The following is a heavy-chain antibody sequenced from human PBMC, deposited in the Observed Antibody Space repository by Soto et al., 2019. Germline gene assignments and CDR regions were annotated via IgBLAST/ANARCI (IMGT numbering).Heavy chain of an antibody. Sequence: EVQLVESGGGLVQPGGSLRLSCAASGFTFSTYSMNWVRQAPGKGLEWVSYISSRSSTIYYADSVKGRFTISRDNAKNSLYLQMNSLRAEDTAVYYCARESWWAIDQWGQGTLVTVSS. CDR2: ISSRSSTI. D-gene: IGHD2-8*02. CDR3: ARESWWAIDQ. CDR1: GFTFSTYS. J-gene: IGHJ4*02. V-gene: IGHV3-48*01.